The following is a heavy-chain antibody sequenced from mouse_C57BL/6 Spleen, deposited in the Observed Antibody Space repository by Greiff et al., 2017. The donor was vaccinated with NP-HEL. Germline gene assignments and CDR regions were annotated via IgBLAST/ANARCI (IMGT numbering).Heavy chain of an antibody. V-gene: IGHV1-69*01. Sequence: QLQQPGAELVMPGASVKLSCKASGYTFTSYWMHWVKQRPGQGLEWIGEIDPSDSYTNCNQKFKGKSTLTVDKSSSTAYMQLSSLTSEDSAVYYCARSNYYGSYWYFDVWGTGTTVTVSS. D-gene: IGHD1-1*01. CDR1: GYTFTSYW. CDR3: ARSNYYGSYWYFDV. CDR2: IDPSDSYT. J-gene: IGHJ1*03.